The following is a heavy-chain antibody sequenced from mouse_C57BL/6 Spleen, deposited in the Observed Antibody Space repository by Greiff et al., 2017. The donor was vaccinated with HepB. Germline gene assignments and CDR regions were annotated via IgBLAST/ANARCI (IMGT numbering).Heavy chain of an antibody. J-gene: IGHJ2*01. CDR1: GFTFSSYG. CDR3: ARLATTVVATRYFDY. V-gene: IGHV5-6*01. Sequence: EVQVVESGGDLVKPGGSLKLSCAASGFTFSSYGMSWVRQTPDKRLEWVATISSGGSYTYYPDSVKGRFTISRDNAKNTLYLQMSSLKSEDTAMYYCARLATTVVATRYFDYWGQGTTLTVSS. CDR2: ISSGGSYT. D-gene: IGHD1-1*01.